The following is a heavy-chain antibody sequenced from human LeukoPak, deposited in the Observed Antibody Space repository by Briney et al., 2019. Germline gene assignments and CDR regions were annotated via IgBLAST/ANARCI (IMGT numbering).Heavy chain of an antibody. D-gene: IGHD3-10*01. J-gene: IGHJ4*02. V-gene: IGHV4-30-2*01. CDR3: ARGGFGELYDYFDY. CDR2: IYYSGST. Sequence: NPSQTLSLTCAVSGGSISSGGYSWSWIRQPPGKGLEWIGYIYYSGSTYYNPSLKSRVTISVDRSKNQFSLKLSSVTAADTAVYYCARGGFGELYDYFDYWGQGTLVTVSS. CDR1: GGSISSGGYS.